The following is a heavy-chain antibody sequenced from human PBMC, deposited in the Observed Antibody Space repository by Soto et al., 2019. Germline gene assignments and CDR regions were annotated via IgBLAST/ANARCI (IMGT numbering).Heavy chain of an antibody. V-gene: IGHV1-58*02. J-gene: IGHJ3*02. Sequence: SVKVSCKASGFTFTSSAMQWVRQARGQRLEWIGWIVVGSGNTNYAQKFQERVSITRDMSTRTAYMELSSLRSEDTAVYYCAAGVTYDGHFAIWGQGTMVTVSS. D-gene: IGHD5-12*01. CDR2: IVVGSGNT. CDR1: GFTFTSSA. CDR3: AAGVTYDGHFAI.